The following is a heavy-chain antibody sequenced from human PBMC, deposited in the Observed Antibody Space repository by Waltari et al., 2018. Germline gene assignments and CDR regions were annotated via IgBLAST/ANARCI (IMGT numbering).Heavy chain of an antibody. Sequence: EVQLVQSGGGLVQPGGSLRLSCAASEFIFSNYEMHWIRQAPGKGREWVLYISSRGTTIYYADSVKGRCTISRDNAKKSLYLQMKGLRAEDTAVYYCARERNTFIPFDYWGQGALVTVSS. D-gene: IGHD2-21*01. CDR1: EFIFSNYE. V-gene: IGHV3-48*03. J-gene: IGHJ4*02. CDR3: ARERNTFIPFDY. CDR2: ISSRGTTI.